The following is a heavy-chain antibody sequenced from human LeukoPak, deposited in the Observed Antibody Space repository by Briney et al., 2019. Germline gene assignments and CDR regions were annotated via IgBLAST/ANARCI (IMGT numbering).Heavy chain of an antibody. CDR2: IHCSGST. CDR1: GGSISYYY. J-gene: IGHJ2*01. V-gene: IGHV4-59*01. CDR3: ARRSGKSGPYWYFDL. D-gene: IGHD1-26*01. Sequence: SETLSLTCSVSGGSISYYYWSWIRQPPGKELEWIGYIHCSGSTNYNPSLKSRVTISVDTSKNQFSLKLSSVTAADTAVYYCARRSGKSGPYWYFDLWGRGTLVTVSS.